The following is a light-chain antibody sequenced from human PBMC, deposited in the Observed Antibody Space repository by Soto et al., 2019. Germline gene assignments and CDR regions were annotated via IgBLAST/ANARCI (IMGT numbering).Light chain of an antibody. CDR1: SSDVGGYNY. CDR2: DVS. V-gene: IGLV2-14*01. J-gene: IGLJ1*01. Sequence: QSALTQPASVSGSPGQSITISCTGTSSDVGGYNYVSWYQQHPGKAPKLMIYDVSNRPSGVSNRFSCSKSGNTASLTISGLQAEDEADYYCSSYTSSSTIFGTGTKLTVL. CDR3: SSYTSSSTI.